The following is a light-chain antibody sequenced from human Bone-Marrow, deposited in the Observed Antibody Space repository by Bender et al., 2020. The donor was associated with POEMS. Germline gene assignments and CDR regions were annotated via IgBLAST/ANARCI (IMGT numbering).Light chain of an antibody. V-gene: IGLV2-23*01. CDR2: DAN. J-gene: IGLJ2*01. Sequence: QSALTQPASVSGSPGQSITISCTGTSSDVGSYNFVSWYQQHPGKAPKLMIYDANKRPLEVSNRFSGFQSGNTASLTISGLQADDEADYYCCSFATFVLFGGGTRLTVL. CDR1: SSDVGSYNF. CDR3: CSFATFVL.